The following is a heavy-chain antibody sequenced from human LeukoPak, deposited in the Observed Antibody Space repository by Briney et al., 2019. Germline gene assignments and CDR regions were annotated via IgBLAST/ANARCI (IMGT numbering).Heavy chain of an antibody. Sequence: SETLSLTCTVSGGSISNSYWSWIRQPPGRGLEWIGDVSYSGTTHDNPSLKSRVIMSVDTSKNHFSLQLSSVTAADTAVYFRARLGYYDILTGYQHDAFDIWGLGTAVTVSS. CDR3: ARLGYYDILTGYQHDAFDI. V-gene: IGHV4-59*08. J-gene: IGHJ3*02. D-gene: IGHD3-9*01. CDR2: VSYSGTT. CDR1: GGSISNSY.